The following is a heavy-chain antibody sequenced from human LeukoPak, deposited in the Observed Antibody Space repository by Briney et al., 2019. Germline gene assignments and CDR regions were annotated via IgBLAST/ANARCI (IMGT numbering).Heavy chain of an antibody. CDR1: GGSISSGGYY. CDR3: ARRLGRLRGVAFDI. CDR2: IYHSGST. Sequence: SQTLSLTCTVSGGSISSGGYYWSWIRQPPGKGLEWIGYIYHSGSTYYNPSLKSRVTISVDRSKNQFSLKLSSVTAADTAVYYCARRLGRLRGVAFDIWGQGTMVTVSS. D-gene: IGHD5-12*01. V-gene: IGHV4-30-2*01. J-gene: IGHJ3*02.